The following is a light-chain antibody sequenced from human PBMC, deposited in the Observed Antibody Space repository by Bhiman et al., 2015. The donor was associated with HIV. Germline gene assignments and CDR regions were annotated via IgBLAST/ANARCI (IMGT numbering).Light chain of an antibody. V-gene: IGLV3-21*04. Sequence: GSVAPGKTARITCGGNNIGSKSVHWYQQKPGQAPVMVIYYDNDRPSGIPERFSGSNSGNTATLTISGTQPVDEADYYCQTWDNSRHPGYVFGTGTTLTVL. J-gene: IGLJ1*01. CDR2: YDN. CDR3: QTWDNSRHPGYV. CDR1: NIGSKS.